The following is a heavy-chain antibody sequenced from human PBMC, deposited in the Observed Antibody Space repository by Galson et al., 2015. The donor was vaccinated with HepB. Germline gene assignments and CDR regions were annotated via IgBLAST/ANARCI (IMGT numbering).Heavy chain of an antibody. CDR3: ARDKGPHIQLWREMDV. CDR1: GYTFTRYY. J-gene: IGHJ6*02. V-gene: IGHV1-46*01. CDR2: INPSGGST. D-gene: IGHD5-18*01. Sequence: SVKVSCKASGYTFTRYYMHWVRQAPGQGLEWMGIINPSGGSTSYAQKFQGRVTMTRDTSTSTVYMELSSLRSEDTAVYYCARDKGPHIQLWREMDVWGQGTTVTVSS.